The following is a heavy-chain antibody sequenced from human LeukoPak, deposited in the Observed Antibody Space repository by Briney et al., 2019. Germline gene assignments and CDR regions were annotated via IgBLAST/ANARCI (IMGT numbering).Heavy chain of an antibody. D-gene: IGHD2-21*01. J-gene: IGHJ4*02. CDR3: AKGEGDY. CDR1: GGSISGYY. Sequence: PSETLSLTCTVSGGSISGYYWSWIRQPPGKGLEWIGYIYDSGNTKYNPSLKSRVTISIDTSKNQFSLKLSSVTAADTAAYYCAKGEGDYWGQGTLVTASS. V-gene: IGHV4-59*13. CDR2: IYDSGNT.